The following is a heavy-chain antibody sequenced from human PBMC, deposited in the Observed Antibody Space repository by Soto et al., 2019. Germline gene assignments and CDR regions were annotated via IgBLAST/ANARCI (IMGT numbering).Heavy chain of an antibody. J-gene: IGHJ6*03. D-gene: IGHD3-3*01. CDR3: ARKRRITIFGVVRRHYYYYMDV. CDR2: MNPNSGNT. CDR1: GYTFTSYD. V-gene: IGHV1-8*02. Sequence: ASVKVSCKASGYTFTSYDINWVRQAPGQGLEWMGWMNPNSGNTGYAQKFQGRVTMTRNTSISTAYMVLSSLRSEDTAVYYCARKRRITIFGVVRRHYYYYMDVWGKGTTVTVSS.